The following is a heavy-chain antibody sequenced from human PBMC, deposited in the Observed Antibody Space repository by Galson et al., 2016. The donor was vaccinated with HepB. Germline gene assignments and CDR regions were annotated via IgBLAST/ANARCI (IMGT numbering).Heavy chain of an antibody. CDR1: GFSFSHPFSNAFKNAW. J-gene: IGHJ4*02. Sequence: SLRLSCAASGFSFSHPFSNAFKNAWMSWVRQAPGKGLEWVGRIKSKVDGGTEHYAAPVKGRFTVSRDDSKDMLYQQMDSLKTEDTAVYYCTADIPNVGSGYNDFDFWGQGTLVTVSS. D-gene: IGHD5-12*01. CDR3: TADIPNVGSGYNDFDF. CDR2: IKSKVDGGTE. V-gene: IGHV3-15*01.